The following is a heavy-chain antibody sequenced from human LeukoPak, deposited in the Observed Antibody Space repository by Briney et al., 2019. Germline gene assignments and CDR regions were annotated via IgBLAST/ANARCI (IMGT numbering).Heavy chain of an antibody. CDR3: ARGLRCSSTSCYIRAFDI. CDR2: MNPNSGNT. CDR1: GYTFTSYD. V-gene: IGHV1-8*01. Sequence: GASVKVSCKASGYTFTSYDINWVRQATGQGLEWMGWMNPNSGNTGYAQKFQGRVTMTRNTSISTAYVELSSLRPEDTAVYYCARGLRCSSTSCYIRAFDIWGQGTMVTVSS. J-gene: IGHJ3*02. D-gene: IGHD2-2*02.